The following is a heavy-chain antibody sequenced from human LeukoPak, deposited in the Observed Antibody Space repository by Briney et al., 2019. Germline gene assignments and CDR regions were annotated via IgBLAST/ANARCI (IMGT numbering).Heavy chain of an antibody. CDR1: GFIFSTYA. Sequence: GGSLRLSCATSGFIFSTYALSWVRQAPGKGLEWASSISGSGGSTYHADSVKGRFTISRDSSKNTLYLQMNSLRAEDAAIYYCARVIRAAPGKGYFDYWGQGTLVTVSS. CDR3: ARVIRAAPGKGYFDY. CDR2: ISGSGGST. J-gene: IGHJ4*02. V-gene: IGHV3-23*01. D-gene: IGHD6-13*01.